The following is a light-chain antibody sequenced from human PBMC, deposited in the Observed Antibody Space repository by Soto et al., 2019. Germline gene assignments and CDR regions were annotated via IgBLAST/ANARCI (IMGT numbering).Light chain of an antibody. V-gene: IGKV3-20*01. Sequence: IVLTQSPGTLSLSPGERATLSCGASQSVTNNFLAWYQQKPGQAPRLLIYGASSRATGVPDRFSGSGSGTDFTLTISRLEPGDFAVYYCQQYGTPLFTCGPWTKVDIK. CDR2: GAS. CDR1: QSVTNNF. CDR3: QQYGTPLFT. J-gene: IGKJ3*01.